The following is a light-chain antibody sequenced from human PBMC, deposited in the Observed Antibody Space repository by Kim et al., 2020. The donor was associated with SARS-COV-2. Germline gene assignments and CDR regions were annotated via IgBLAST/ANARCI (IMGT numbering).Light chain of an antibody. CDR1: NIGSKS. Sequence: SYELTQTPPVSVAPGMTASITCGGNNIGSKSVHCYQQKPGQAPVLVMYYDRDRPSGIPERFSGSNSGNTATLTISRVEAGDEANYYCQVWDSTSDHPVFGGGTQLTVL. V-gene: IGLV3-21*04. J-gene: IGLJ3*02. CDR3: QVWDSTSDHPV. CDR2: YDR.